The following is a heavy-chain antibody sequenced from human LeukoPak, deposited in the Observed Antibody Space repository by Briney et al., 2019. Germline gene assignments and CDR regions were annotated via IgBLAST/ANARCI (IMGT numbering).Heavy chain of an antibody. CDR3: ARTNRRWLQDFDY. V-gene: IGHV1-18*01. CDR2: ISAYNGNT. D-gene: IGHD5-24*01. Sequence: ASVKVSCKASGYTFTTYNFNWVRQAPGQGLEWMGWISAYNGNTNYAQKLQGRVTMTTDTSTSTAYMELRSLRSDDTAVYYCARTNRRWLQDFDYWGQGTLVTVSS. J-gene: IGHJ4*02. CDR1: GYTFTTYN.